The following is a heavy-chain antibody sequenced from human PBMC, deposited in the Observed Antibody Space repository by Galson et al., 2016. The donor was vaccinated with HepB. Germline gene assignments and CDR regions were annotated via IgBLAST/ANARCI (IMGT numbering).Heavy chain of an antibody. D-gene: IGHD3-22*01. CDR1: GGSINSSTSY. CDR2: IYYSGTT. J-gene: IGHJ5*02. Sequence: SETLSLTCIVSGGSINSSTSYWAWIRQPPGKGLEWIGSIYYSGTTYYDPSLKSRLTISVDTSKNQFSLRLTSVTAADTAVYYWARGLTLIWSWFDPWGQGTPVIVSS. V-gene: IGHV4-39*07. CDR3: ARGLTLIWSWFDP.